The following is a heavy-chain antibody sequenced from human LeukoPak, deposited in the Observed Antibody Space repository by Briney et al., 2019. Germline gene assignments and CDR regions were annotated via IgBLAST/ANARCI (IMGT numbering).Heavy chain of an antibody. D-gene: IGHD6-13*01. CDR3: VRAAGGAPGDY. CDR1: GYTFTGYY. V-gene: IGHV1-2*02. J-gene: IGHJ4*02. Sequence: GASVKVSCRASGYTFTGYYMHWVRQAPGQGLEWMAWINPNSGVTNYAQKSQGRVTTTRGTSITTAYMELSSLTSDDTAVYYCVRAAGGAPGDYWGQGTLVTVSS. CDR2: INPNSGVT.